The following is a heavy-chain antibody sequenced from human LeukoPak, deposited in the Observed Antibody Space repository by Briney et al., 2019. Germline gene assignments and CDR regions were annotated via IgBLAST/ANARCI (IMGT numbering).Heavy chain of an antibody. Sequence: PSETLSLTCTVSGGSISSGHYYWSWIRQPPGKGLEWIGYIYYSGSTSYNPSLKSRVTISIDTSKNQFSLKLSSVTAADTAVYYCAREYYDILTGHGGLFDYWGQGTLVTVSS. D-gene: IGHD3-9*01. V-gene: IGHV4-30-4*01. CDR1: GGSISSGHYY. CDR2: IYYSGST. CDR3: AREYYDILTGHGGLFDY. J-gene: IGHJ4*02.